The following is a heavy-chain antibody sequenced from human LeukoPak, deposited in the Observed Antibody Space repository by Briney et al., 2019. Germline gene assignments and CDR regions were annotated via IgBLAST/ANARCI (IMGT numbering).Heavy chain of an antibody. Sequence: GGSLRLSCAASEFTFRSFNMVWVRQAPGKGLEWVSSISTDSKFKYYSDSVTGRFTISRDNAENSLSLQMNSLRVDGTATYYCVRGPRSHRSDLTKWYFGLWGRGTLVSVSS. CDR3: VRGPRSHRSDLTKWYFGL. CDR1: EFTFRSFN. V-gene: IGHV3-21*01. CDR2: ISTDSKFK. J-gene: IGHJ2*01.